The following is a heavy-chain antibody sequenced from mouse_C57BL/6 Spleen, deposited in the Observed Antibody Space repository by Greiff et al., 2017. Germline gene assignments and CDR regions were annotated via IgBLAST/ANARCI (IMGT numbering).Heavy chain of an antibody. CDR1: GYTFTSYW. J-gene: IGHJ3*01. Sequence: VQLQQPGAELVKPGASVKMSCKASGYTFTSYWITWVKQRPGQGLEWIGDIYPGSGSTTYNEKFKSKATLTVDTSSSTAYMQLSSLTSEDSAVYYCARGDFGSSYWFAYWGQGTLVTVSA. CDR2: IYPGSGST. V-gene: IGHV1-55*01. CDR3: ARGDFGSSYWFAY. D-gene: IGHD1-1*01.